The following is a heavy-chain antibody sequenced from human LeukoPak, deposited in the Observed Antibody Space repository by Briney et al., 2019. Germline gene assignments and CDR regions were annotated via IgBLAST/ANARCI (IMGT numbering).Heavy chain of an antibody. CDR3: ARVAEAAAFDS. CDR1: GFTFSSYS. V-gene: IGHV3-21*06. CDR2: ISDNSRYI. D-gene: IGHD6-13*01. Sequence: GGSLRLSCAASGFTFSSYSMTWVRQAPGKGLEWVSSISDNSRYIYYADSMRGRFTISRDNAKNSLYLQMNSLKPEDTAVYYCARVAEAAAFDSWGQGTLVTVSS. J-gene: IGHJ4*02.